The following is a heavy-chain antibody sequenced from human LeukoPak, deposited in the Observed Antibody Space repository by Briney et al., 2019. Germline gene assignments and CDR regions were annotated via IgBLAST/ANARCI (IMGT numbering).Heavy chain of an antibody. D-gene: IGHD3-3*01. Sequence: ASVKVSCKASGYTFTGYYMHWVRQAPGQGLEWMGRINPNSGGTNYAQKFQGRVTMTRDTSISTAYMELSRLRSDDTAVYYCARQRITIFGVASCGMDVWGQGTTVTVSS. CDR1: GYTFTGYY. V-gene: IGHV1-2*06. CDR2: INPNSGGT. CDR3: ARQRITIFGVASCGMDV. J-gene: IGHJ6*02.